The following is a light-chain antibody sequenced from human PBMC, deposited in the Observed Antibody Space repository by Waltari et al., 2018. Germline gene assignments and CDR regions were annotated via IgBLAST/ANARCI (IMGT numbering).Light chain of an antibody. CDR2: YDT. Sequence: YVLTQPPSVSVAPGKTATLTCGGENIESKSVNWYQQKAGQAPVLVLFYDTDRPSGLPDRFSGSNSGNTATLTISWVEAGDEADYHCQVWDDTTNSGVFGGGTRLTVL. J-gene: IGLJ3*02. V-gene: IGLV3-21*01. CDR1: NIESKS. CDR3: QVWDDTTNSGV.